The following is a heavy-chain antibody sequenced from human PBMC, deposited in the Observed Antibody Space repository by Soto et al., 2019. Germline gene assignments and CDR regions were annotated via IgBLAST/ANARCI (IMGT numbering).Heavy chain of an antibody. Sequence: EVQLVESGGGLVPPGGSLSLSCATSGFILSDCAMNWVRQAPGKGLEWVSYIRSSSRVIDYEDSVKGRFTVSRDNARNSLYLQMNSLIAEDTAVYYCARDLSWGSNWYYYMDVWGKGTTVTVSS. CDR3: ARDLSWGSNWYYYMDV. D-gene: IGHD7-27*01. CDR1: GFILSDCA. J-gene: IGHJ6*03. CDR2: IRSSSRVI. V-gene: IGHV3-48*01.